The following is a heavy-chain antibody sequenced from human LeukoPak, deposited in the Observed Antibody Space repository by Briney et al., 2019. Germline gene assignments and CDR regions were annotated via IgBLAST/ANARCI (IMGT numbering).Heavy chain of an antibody. V-gene: IGHV4-4*07. Sequence: SETLSLTCTVSGGSINSYYWSWIRQPAGKGLEWIGRIYSSGSTNYNPSLKSRVIMSVDTSKNQFSLKLSSMTAADTAVYYCARGGSSWNNWFYPWGQGTLVTVSS. D-gene: IGHD6-13*01. CDR1: GGSINSYY. J-gene: IGHJ5*02. CDR2: IYSSGST. CDR3: ARGGSSWNNWFYP.